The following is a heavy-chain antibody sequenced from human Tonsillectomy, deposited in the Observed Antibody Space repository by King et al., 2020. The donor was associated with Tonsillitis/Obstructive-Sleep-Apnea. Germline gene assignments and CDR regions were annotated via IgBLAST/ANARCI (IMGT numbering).Heavy chain of an antibody. D-gene: IGHD2-15*01. J-gene: IGHJ6*03. V-gene: IGHV3-74*01. CDR3: ARDLCLGGCYYDMDV. CDR1: GFTFSTYW. Sequence: VQLVESGGGLVQPGGSLRLSCAASGFTFSTYWMHWVRQAPGKGLVWVSRINSDGSSTSYADSVKGRFTISRDNAKNTRYLQMNGLRAEDTAVYYCARDLCLGGCYYDMDVWGKGTTVTVYS. CDR2: INSDGSST.